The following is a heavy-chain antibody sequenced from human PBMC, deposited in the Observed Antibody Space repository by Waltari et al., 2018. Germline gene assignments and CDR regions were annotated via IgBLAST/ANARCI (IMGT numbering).Heavy chain of an antibody. CDR3: ARIGSGSYYGYYYGMDV. Sequence: QVQLQESGPGLVKPSETLSLTCTVSGGSISSYYWSWIRQPPGKGMGGIGYIYYSGSTTYHPSLKSRVTISVDTSKNQLSLKLSSVTAADSAVYYCARIGSGSYYGYYYGMDVWGQGTTVTVSS. V-gene: IGHV4-59*01. CDR2: IYYSGST. J-gene: IGHJ6*02. D-gene: IGHD3-10*01. CDR1: GGSISSYY.